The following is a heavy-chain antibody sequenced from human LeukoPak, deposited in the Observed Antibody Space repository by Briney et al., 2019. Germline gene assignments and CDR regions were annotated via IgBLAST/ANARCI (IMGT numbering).Heavy chain of an antibody. Sequence: SRTLSLTCAISGDSVSSNSAAWNWIRQSPSRGLEWLGRTYYRSKWYNDYAVSVKSRITINPDTSKNQFSLQLNSVTPEDTAVYYCAREGRELLWFGELFSTHNYYGMDVWGKGTTVTVSS. V-gene: IGHV6-1*01. CDR2: TYYRSKWYN. J-gene: IGHJ6*04. CDR3: AREGRELLWFGELFSTHNYYGMDV. CDR1: GDSVSSNSAA. D-gene: IGHD3-10*01.